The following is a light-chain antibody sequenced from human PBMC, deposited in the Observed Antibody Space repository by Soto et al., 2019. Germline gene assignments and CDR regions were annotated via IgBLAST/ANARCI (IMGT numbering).Light chain of an antibody. J-gene: IGKJ4*01. V-gene: IGKV1-39*01. Sequence: DIQMTQSPSSLSASVGDRFTITCRASQTIRRYLNWYQQKPGDAPNVLIYDISSLQSGVPSRFRGSGSGTEFTLTISSLQPEDFETYYCQQSYSNRLTFGGGTKVDIK. CDR3: QQSYSNRLT. CDR2: DIS. CDR1: QTIRRY.